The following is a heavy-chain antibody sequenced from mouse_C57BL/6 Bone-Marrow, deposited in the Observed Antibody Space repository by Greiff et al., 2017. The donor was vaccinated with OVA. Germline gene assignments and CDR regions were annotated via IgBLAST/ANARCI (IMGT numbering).Heavy chain of an antibody. CDR2: IDPEDGET. V-gene: IGHV14-2*01. D-gene: IGHD2-1*01. CDR1: GFNIKDYY. CDR3: AFYGNYVYYYAMDY. Sequence: VQLKESGAELVKPGASVKLSCTASGFNIKDYYMHWVKPRTEQGLEWIGRIDPEDGETKYDPKFQGKATITADTSSNTAYLQLSSLTSEDTAVYYCAFYGNYVYYYAMDYWGQGTSVTVSS. J-gene: IGHJ4*01.